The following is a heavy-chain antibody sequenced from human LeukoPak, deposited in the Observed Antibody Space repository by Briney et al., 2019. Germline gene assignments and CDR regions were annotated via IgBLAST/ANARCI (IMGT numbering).Heavy chain of an antibody. D-gene: IGHD3-10*01. V-gene: IGHV3-9*03. J-gene: IGHJ3*02. Sequence: GGSLRLSCAASGFTFDDYAMHWVRQAPGKGLEWVSGISWNSGSIGYADSVKGRFTISRDNAKNSLYLQMNSLRAEDMALYYCAKAVSGSGSSLGAFDIWGQGTMVTVSS. CDR2: ISWNSGSI. CDR1: GFTFDDYA. CDR3: AKAVSGSGSSLGAFDI.